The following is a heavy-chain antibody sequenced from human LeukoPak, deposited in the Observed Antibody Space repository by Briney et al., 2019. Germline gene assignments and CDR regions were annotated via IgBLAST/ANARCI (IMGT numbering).Heavy chain of an antibody. J-gene: IGHJ1*01. V-gene: IGHV1-18*01. CDR3: ARALHYYESILGY. CDR2: INAYNGNT. CDR1: GYTFTSYG. D-gene: IGHD3-22*01. Sequence: GASVKVSCKASGYTFTSYGISGVRQPPGQGLECMGWINAYNGNTNYSQKLQGRVTITTDTSTSTAYLELRSLRSDDTAVYYCARALHYYESILGYWGGGTLATVSS.